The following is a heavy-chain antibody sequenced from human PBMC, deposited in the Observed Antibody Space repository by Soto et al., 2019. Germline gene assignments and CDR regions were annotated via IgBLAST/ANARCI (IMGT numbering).Heavy chain of an antibody. CDR1: GGSISGYY. CDR3: ARFRSAAGTGGTNWFDP. V-gene: IGHV4-59*01. J-gene: IGHJ5*02. CDR2: IYYSGSI. D-gene: IGHD6-13*01. Sequence: NPSETLSLTCTVSGGSISGYYWSWIRQPPGKGLEWIGYIYYSGSINYSPSLKSRVTISVDTSKNQFSLKLSSVTAADTAVYYCARFRSAAGTGGTNWFDPWGQGTLVTVSS.